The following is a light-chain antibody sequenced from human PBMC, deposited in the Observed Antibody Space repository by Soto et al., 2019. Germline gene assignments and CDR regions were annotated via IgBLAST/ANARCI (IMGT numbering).Light chain of an antibody. CDR3: CSFAGSFSYV. CDR2: DVT. J-gene: IGLJ1*01. Sequence: QSVLTQPASVSGSPGQSITISCIGTRDDVGRYNLVSWYQHHPGKAPKLIIYDVTERPAGVPDRFSGSKSGNTASLTISGLQAEDEADYSCCSFAGSFSYVFGGGTKVTVL. V-gene: IGLV2-23*02. CDR1: RDDVGRYNL.